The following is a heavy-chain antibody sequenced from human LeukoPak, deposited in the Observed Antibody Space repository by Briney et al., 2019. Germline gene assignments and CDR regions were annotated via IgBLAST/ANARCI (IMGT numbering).Heavy chain of an antibody. V-gene: IGHV4-4*07. CDR1: GDSINNYW. D-gene: IGHD6-13*01. CDR2: IKSTGGN. CDR3: ARVYSSSWSYFDY. J-gene: IGHJ4*02. Sequence: SETLSLTCIVSGDSINNYWWNWIRLPAGKGLEWIGRIKSTGGNNYNPFLTSRVTMSLDTSKNQFSLQLTSVTAADTAVYYCARVYSSSWSYFDYWGQGTLVTVSS.